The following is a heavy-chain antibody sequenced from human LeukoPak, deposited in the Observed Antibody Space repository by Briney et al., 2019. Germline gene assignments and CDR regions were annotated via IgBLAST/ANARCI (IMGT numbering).Heavy chain of an antibody. Sequence: GESLKTCCKGSGYSFTNYWIGWLRQMRGKGLEWMGIIYPGDSDTRYSPSFQGQVTISADKSISTAYLQWSSLKASDTAMYYCARHYAGYSSGWYFPDYWGQGTLVTVSS. CDR3: ARHYAGYSSGWYFPDY. CDR2: IYPGDSDT. CDR1: GYSFTNYW. J-gene: IGHJ4*02. V-gene: IGHV5-51*01. D-gene: IGHD6-19*01.